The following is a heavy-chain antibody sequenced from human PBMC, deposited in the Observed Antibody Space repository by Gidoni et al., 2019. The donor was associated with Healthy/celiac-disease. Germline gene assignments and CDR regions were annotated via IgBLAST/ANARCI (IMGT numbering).Heavy chain of an antibody. V-gene: IGHV3-21*01. CDR3: ARKSIAAAGWGAFDI. D-gene: IGHD6-13*01. Sequence: EVQLVESGGGLVKPGGSLRLSCAASGFTFSSYSMNWVRQAPGKGLEWVSSISSSSSYIYYADSVKGRFTISRDNAKNSLYLQMNSLRAEDTAVYYCARKSIAAAGWGAFDIWGQGTMVTVSS. J-gene: IGHJ3*02. CDR1: GFTFSSYS. CDR2: ISSSSSYI.